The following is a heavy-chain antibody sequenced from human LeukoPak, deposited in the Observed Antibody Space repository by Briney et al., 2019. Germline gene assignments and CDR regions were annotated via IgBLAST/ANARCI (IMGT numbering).Heavy chain of an antibody. Sequence: GGSLRLSCAASGFTFTSYAMSWVPDAPGKGLEWVPAISGSGGSTYYADSVKGRFTISRDNSKSTLFLQMDSLRAEDTAVYYCAKDPRVGSRVATPCHWGQGTLVTVSS. CDR3: AKDPRVGSRVATPCH. J-gene: IGHJ4*02. V-gene: IGHV3-23*01. D-gene: IGHD5-24*01. CDR2: ISGSGGST. CDR1: GFTFTSYA.